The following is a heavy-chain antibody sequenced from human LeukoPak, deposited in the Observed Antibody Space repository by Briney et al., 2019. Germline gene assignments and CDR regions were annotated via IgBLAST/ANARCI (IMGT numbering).Heavy chain of an antibody. CDR1: GFTFSSYS. V-gene: IGHV3-21*04. CDR3: ARSRWLGVDYFDY. J-gene: IGHJ4*02. Sequence: PGGSLRLSCAASGFTFSSYSMNWVRQAPGKGLEWVSSISSSSSYIYYEDSVKGRFTVSRDNAKNILYLHMNSLRAEDTAIYFCARSRWLGVDYFDYWGQGTLVTVSS. D-gene: IGHD6-19*01. CDR2: ISSSSSYI.